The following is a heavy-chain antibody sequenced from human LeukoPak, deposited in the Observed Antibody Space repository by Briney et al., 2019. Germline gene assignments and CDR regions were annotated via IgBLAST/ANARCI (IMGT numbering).Heavy chain of an antibody. D-gene: IGHD3-10*01. CDR1: GFTFSSYG. CDR3: AKDATITMVRGVINWFDP. J-gene: IGHJ5*02. Sequence: GGSLRLSCAASGFTFSSYGMHWVRQAPGKGLEWVAFIRYDGSNKYYADSVKGRLTISRDNSKNTLYLQMNSLRAEDTAVYYCAKDATITMVRGVINWFDPWGQGTLVTVSS. CDR2: IRYDGSNK. V-gene: IGHV3-30*02.